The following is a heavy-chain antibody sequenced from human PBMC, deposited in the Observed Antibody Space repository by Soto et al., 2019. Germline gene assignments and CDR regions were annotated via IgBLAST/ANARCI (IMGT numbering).Heavy chain of an antibody. CDR3: AKDPRPIVVVIH. Sequence: PGGSLRLSCAASGFTFSSYAMSWVRQAPGKGLERVSAISGSGGSTYYADSVKGRFTISRDNSKNTLYLQMNSLRAEDTAVYYCAKDPRPIVVVIHWGQGTLVTVSS. CDR1: GFTFSSYA. V-gene: IGHV3-23*01. J-gene: IGHJ4*02. D-gene: IGHD3-22*01. CDR2: ISGSGGST.